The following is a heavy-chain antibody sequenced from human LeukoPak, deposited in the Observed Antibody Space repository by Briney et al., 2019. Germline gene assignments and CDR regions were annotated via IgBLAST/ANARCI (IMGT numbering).Heavy chain of an antibody. CDR2: IKQDGSEK. J-gene: IGHJ4*02. Sequence: GGSLRLSCAASGFTFSSYWMSWVRQAPGKGLEWVANIKQDGSEKYYVDSVKGRFTISRDNAKNSLYLQMNSLRAEDTAVYYCARDRDYVWGSYRYSPLFDYWGQGTLVTVPS. D-gene: IGHD3-16*02. CDR3: ARDRDYVWGSYRYSPLFDY. V-gene: IGHV3-7*01. CDR1: GFTFSSYW.